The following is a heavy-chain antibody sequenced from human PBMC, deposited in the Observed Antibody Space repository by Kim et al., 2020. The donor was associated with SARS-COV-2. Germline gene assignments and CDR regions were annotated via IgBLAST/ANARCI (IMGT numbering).Heavy chain of an antibody. CDR2: IYYSGAT. CDR3: ARDIDGYGMDV. J-gene: IGHJ6*02. Sequence: SETLSLTCTVSGGSISSYYWSWIRQPPGKGLEWIGYIYYSGATNYNPSLKSRVTISVDTSKNQFSLKLSSVTAADTAVYYCARDIDGYGMDVWGQGTTVTVSS. CDR1: GGSISSYY. V-gene: IGHV4-59*01.